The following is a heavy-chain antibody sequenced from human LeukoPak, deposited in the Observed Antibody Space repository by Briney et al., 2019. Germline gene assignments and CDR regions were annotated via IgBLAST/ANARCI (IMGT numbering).Heavy chain of an antibody. J-gene: IGHJ4*02. CDR2: ISGSRVYT. D-gene: IGHD3-10*01. CDR1: GGSFSGYY. V-gene: IGHV3-11*05. Sequence: NPSETLSLTCAVYGGSFSGYYWSWIRQPPGKGLEWVSYISGSRVYTNYADSVKGRFTISRDNAKNSLYLQMNSLRAEDTAVYYCARVGFGDSLPGYWGQGTLVTVSS. CDR3: ARVGFGDSLPGY.